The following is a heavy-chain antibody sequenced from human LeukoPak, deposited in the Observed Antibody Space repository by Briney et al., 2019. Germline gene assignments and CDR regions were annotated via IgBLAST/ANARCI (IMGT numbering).Heavy chain of an antibody. CDR1: GGSISSYY. V-gene: IGHV4-59*08. CDR3: ARLLGSEQLLEYYYYGMDV. D-gene: IGHD2-2*01. J-gene: IGHJ6*02. Sequence: SETLSLTCTVSGGSISSYYWSWIRQPPGKGLEWIGYIYYSGSTNYNPSLKSRVTISVDTSKNQFSLKLSSVTAADTAVYYCARLLGSEQLLEYYYYGMDVWGQGTTVTVSS. CDR2: IYYSGST.